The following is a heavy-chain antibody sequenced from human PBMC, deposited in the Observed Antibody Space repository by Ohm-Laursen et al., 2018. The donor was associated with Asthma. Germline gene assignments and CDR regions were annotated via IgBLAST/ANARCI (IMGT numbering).Heavy chain of an antibody. CDR3: ARDVMEWYLPAFDF. Sequence: SSLRLSCAASGFTFRSYAMHWVRQAPGKGLEWVAVGGSYYDGGLKYYADSVNGRFTVSRGDSKNTLYLQMNSLRPDDTAVYYCARDVMEWYLPAFDFWGQGTLVTASS. CDR1: GFTFRSYA. V-gene: IGHV3-30-3*01. D-gene: IGHD3-3*01. CDR2: GGSYYDGGLK. J-gene: IGHJ4*02.